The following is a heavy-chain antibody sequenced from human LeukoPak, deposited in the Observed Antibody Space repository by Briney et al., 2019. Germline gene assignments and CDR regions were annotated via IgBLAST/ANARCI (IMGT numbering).Heavy chain of an antibody. J-gene: IGHJ4*02. D-gene: IGHD1-26*01. V-gene: IGHV1-69*05. CDR1: GGTFSSYA. CDR2: IIPIFGTA. Sequence: GASVKVSCKASGGTFSSYAISWVRQAPGQGLEWMGRIIPIFGTANYAQKFQGRVTITTDESTSTAYMELSSLRSEDTAVYYCALSPQAGAIHWGQGTLVTVSS. CDR3: ALSPQAGAIH.